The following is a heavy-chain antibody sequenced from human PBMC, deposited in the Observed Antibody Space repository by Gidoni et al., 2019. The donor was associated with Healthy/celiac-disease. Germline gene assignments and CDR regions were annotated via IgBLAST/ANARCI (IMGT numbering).Heavy chain of an antibody. CDR1: GYSFTSYW. CDR3: ASLVGIAAASGAFDI. CDR2: IYPGDSDT. Sequence: EVQLVQSGAEVKKPGESLKISCTGSGYSFTSYWIVWVRQMPGKGLEWMWIIYPGDSDTRYSPSFQGQVTISADKSISTAYLQWSSLKASDTAMYYCASLVGIAAASGAFDIWGQGTMVTVSS. V-gene: IGHV5-51*01. D-gene: IGHD6-13*01. J-gene: IGHJ3*02.